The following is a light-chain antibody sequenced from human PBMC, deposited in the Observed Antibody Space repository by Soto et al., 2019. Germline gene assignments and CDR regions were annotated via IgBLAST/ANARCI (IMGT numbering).Light chain of an antibody. V-gene: IGLV2-8*01. CDR2: EVS. J-gene: IGLJ2*01. Sequence: QSALTQPPSASGSPGQSVTISCTGTSSDVGGYDYVSWHQHHPDKAPELMIYEVSKRPSGVPDRFSGSKSGNTASLTVSRLQAEDEADYYCSSYAGNNNLVFGGGTKLTVL. CDR3: SSYAGNNNLV. CDR1: SSDVGGYDY.